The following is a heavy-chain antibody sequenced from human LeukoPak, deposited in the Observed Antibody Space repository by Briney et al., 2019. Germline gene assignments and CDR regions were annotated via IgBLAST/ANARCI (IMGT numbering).Heavy chain of an antibody. CDR2: ISNGGGTI. Sequence: PGGSLRLSCAASGFTFNDYSMNWVRQAPGKGLEWVSYISNGGGTIYYADSVKGQFNNAKENDKNAMYLAMNNPRTEDTAVYYWATSAVAWYYYESSDYCGARLDYWGQGTLVTVSS. CDR1: GFTFNDYS. J-gene: IGHJ4*02. D-gene: IGHD3-22*01. V-gene: IGHV3-48*04. CDR3: ATSAVAWYYYESSDYCGARLDY.